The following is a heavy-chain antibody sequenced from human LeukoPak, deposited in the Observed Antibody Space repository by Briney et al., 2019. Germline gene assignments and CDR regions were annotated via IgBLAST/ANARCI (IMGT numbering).Heavy chain of an antibody. CDR1: GGSISSSSYY. V-gene: IGHV4-39*07. CDR2: IYYSGST. J-gene: IGHJ6*03. D-gene: IGHD3-22*01. CDR3: ARATYYYDSSGYPTHYYYYMDV. Sequence: SETLSLTCTVSGGSISSSSYYWGWIRQPPGKGLEWIGSIYYSGSTNYNPSLKSRVTISVDTSKNQFSLKLSSVTAADTAVYYCARATYYYDSSGYPTHYYYYMDVWGKGTTVTVSS.